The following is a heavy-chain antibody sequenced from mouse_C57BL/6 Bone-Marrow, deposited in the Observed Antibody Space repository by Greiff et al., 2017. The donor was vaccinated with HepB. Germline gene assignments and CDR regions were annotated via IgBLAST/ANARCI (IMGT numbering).Heavy chain of an antibody. Sequence: EVKVVESGGGLVKPGGSLKLSCAASGFTFSSYAMSWVRQTPEKRLEWVATISDGGSYTYYPDNVKGRFTISRDNAKNNLYLQMSHLKSEDTAMYYCARDGVSHAMDYWGQGTSVTVSS. J-gene: IGHJ4*01. V-gene: IGHV5-4*01. CDR3: ARDGVSHAMDY. CDR2: ISDGGSYT. D-gene: IGHD1-1*02. CDR1: GFTFSSYA.